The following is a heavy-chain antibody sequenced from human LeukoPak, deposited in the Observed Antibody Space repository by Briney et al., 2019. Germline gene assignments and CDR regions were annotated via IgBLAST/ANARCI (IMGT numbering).Heavy chain of an antibody. D-gene: IGHD3-10*01. V-gene: IGHV4-30-4*01. CDR1: GGSISSGDYY. CDR3: ARDQNYYGSGRFDY. CDR2: IYYSGST. Sequence: SQTLSLTCTVSGGSISSGDYYWSWIRQPPGKGLEWIGYIYYSGSTYYNPSLKSRITISVDTSKNQFSLKLSSVTAADTAVYYCARDQNYYGSGRFDYWGQGTLVTVSS. J-gene: IGHJ4*02.